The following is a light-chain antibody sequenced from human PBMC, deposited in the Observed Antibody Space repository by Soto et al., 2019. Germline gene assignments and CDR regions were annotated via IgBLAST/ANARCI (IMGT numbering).Light chain of an antibody. CDR3: SSYTSTSTGGYV. J-gene: IGLJ1*01. V-gene: IGLV2-14*01. CDR1: SSDVGGYNY. CDR2: VVS. Sequence: QSALTQPASVSGSPGQSITISCTGTSSDVGGYNYVSWYQQHPGKAPKLMIYVVSNRPSGVSNRFSGSKSGNTASLTISVLEAEDEADYYCSSYTSTSTGGYVFGTGTKLTVL.